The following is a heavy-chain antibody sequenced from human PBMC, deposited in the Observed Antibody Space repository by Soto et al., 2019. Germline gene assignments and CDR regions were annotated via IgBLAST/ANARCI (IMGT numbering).Heavy chain of an antibody. J-gene: IGHJ4*02. CDR1: GFSLSGYA. D-gene: IGHD6-6*01. V-gene: IGHV3-23*01. Sequence: EVQLLESGGGLVQPGGSLRLSCVASGFSLSGYAMSWVRQAPGKGLVWVSSMTATGVSIYYADSVRGRFTISRDNSQNTLYLQMSSLRAEDTARYYCAKDSIPYSSSYDLDHWGRGALVTVSS. CDR2: MTATGVSI. CDR3: AKDSIPYSSSYDLDH.